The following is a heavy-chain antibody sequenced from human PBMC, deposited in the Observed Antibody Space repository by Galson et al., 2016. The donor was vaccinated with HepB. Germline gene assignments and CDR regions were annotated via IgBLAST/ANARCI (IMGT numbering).Heavy chain of an antibody. D-gene: IGHD2-15*01. J-gene: IGHJ3*02. CDR2: IKQDGIEK. CDR1: GFTLSSYW. CDR3: VRDSGLCSGGSCYVDAFDS. V-gene: IGHV3-7*01. Sequence: SLRLSCAASGFTLSSYWMTWVRQAPGKGLEWVANIKQDGIEKYHADSVRGRFTISRDNTKDSLYLQMSDLRAEDTAVYYCVRDSGLCSGGSCYVDAFDSWGQGTMVTVSS.